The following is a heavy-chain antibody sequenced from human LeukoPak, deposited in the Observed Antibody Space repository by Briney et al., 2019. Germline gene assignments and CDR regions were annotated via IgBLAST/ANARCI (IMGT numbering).Heavy chain of an antibody. Sequence: GGSLRLSCAASGFTFSNYGMHWVRRAPGKGQEWVAVIWYDGSNKYYADSVKGRFTISRDNSKNTLYLQMNSLRAEDTAVYYCARGPGSWGYYYGMDVWGQGTTVSVSS. V-gene: IGHV3-33*01. CDR3: ARGPGSWGYYYGMDV. D-gene: IGHD6-13*01. CDR2: IWYDGSNK. CDR1: GFTFSNYG. J-gene: IGHJ6*02.